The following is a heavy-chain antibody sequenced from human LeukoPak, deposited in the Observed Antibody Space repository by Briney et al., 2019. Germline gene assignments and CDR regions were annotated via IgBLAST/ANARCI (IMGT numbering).Heavy chain of an antibody. Sequence: SETLSLTCTVSGGSISSYYWSWIRQPPGKGLEGIGYIYYSGSTNYNPSLKSRVTISVGTSKNQFSLTLRSVTAADTAVYYCAGGLSIAARPRYYYGMDVWGQGTTVTVSS. D-gene: IGHD6-6*01. CDR1: GGSISSYY. CDR3: AGGLSIAARPRYYYGMDV. J-gene: IGHJ6*02. CDR2: IYYSGST. V-gene: IGHV4-59*01.